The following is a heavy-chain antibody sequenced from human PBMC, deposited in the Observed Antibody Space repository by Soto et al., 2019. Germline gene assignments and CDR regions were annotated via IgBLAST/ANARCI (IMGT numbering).Heavy chain of an antibody. CDR1: GFTFSNYW. J-gene: IGHJ6*03. Sequence: EVQLVESGGGLVQPGGSLRLSCAASGFTFSNYWMYWVRQAPGKGQEWVSRINSDGSVSTYADSVKGRLTISRDNVKNTLYLQMDSLRAEDTAVYYCARGDCVGGSCYSLAGSFYYYMDAWGKGTTVTV. D-gene: IGHD2-15*01. CDR3: ARGDCVGGSCYSLAGSFYYYMDA. CDR2: INSDGSVS. V-gene: IGHV3-74*03.